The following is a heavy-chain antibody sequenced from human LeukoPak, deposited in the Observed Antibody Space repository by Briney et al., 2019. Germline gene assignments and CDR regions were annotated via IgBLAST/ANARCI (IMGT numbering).Heavy chain of an antibody. CDR1: GYTFNTFG. D-gene: IGHD3-10*01. J-gene: IGHJ5*02. V-gene: IGHV1-18*01. CDR3: VGSGDGNWFDP. Sequence: GASVKVSCKASGYTFNTFGVGWVRQAPGQGLEWMGWISAYNGDTSYAQNLQGRATMTTDTSTNTAYMELRSLRSDDTAVYYCVGSGDGNWFDPWGQGTLVNVSS. CDR2: ISAYNGDT.